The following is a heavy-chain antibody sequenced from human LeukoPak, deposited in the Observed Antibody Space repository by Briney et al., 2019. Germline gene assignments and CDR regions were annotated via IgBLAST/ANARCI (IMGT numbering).Heavy chain of an antibody. V-gene: IGHV3-48*01. D-gene: IGHD6-19*01. Sequence: GGSLRLSCAASGFTFSSYSMNWVRQAPGKGLEWVSYISSSSSTIYYADSVKGRFTISRDNAKNSLYLQMSSLRAEDTAVYYCASHYSSGWFHFDYWGQGTLVTVYS. CDR2: ISSSSSTI. CDR3: ASHYSSGWFHFDY. J-gene: IGHJ4*02. CDR1: GFTFSSYS.